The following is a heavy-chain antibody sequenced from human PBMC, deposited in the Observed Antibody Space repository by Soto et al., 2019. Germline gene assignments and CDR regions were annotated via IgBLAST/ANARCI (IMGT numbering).Heavy chain of an antibody. D-gene: IGHD6-19*01. J-gene: IGHJ3*01. V-gene: IGHV3-23*01. CDR2: ISGSGGST. Sequence: VQLLESGGGLVQPGGSLRLSCAASGFTFSSYAMSWVRQAPGKGLEWVSGISGSGGSTYFADSVKGRFTISRDNSKNTLYLQMNSLRAEDTGVYYCAKDYSSGWSYAFDVWGQGTMVTVSS. CDR1: GFTFSSYA. CDR3: AKDYSSGWSYAFDV.